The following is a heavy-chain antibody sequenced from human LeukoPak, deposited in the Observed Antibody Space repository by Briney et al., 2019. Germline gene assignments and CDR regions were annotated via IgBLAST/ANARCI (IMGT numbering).Heavy chain of an antibody. CDR3: ATEKGDSPDY. CDR2: ISGSGGNT. CDR1: GFTFSSYA. D-gene: IGHD2-21*01. J-gene: IGHJ4*02. Sequence: GGSLRLSCAASGFTFSSYAMSWVRQAPGKGREWVSGISGSGGNTYYADSVKGRFTISRDNSKNTLFLQMNSLRAEDTAVYYCATEKGDSPDYWGQGTLVTVSS. V-gene: IGHV3-23*01.